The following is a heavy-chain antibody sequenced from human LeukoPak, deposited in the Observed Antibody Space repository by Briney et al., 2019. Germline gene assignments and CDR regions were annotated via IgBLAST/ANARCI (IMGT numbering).Heavy chain of an antibody. Sequence: SETLSLTCAVYGGSFSGYYWNWIRQPPGKGLEWIGEINHSGSTNYNPSLKSRVTISVDTSKNQFSLKLSSVTAADTAVFYCARDSPGIAAADAFDIWGQGTMVTVSS. CDR1: GGSFSGYY. J-gene: IGHJ3*02. CDR3: ARDSPGIAAADAFDI. CDR2: INHSGST. V-gene: IGHV4-34*01. D-gene: IGHD6-13*01.